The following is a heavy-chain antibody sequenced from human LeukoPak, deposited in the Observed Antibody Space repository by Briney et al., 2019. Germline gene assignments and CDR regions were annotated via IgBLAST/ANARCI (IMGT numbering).Heavy chain of an antibody. CDR2: ISAYNGNT. D-gene: IGHD5-18*01. V-gene: IGHV1-18*01. J-gene: IGHJ6*03. CDR1: GYTFTSYG. Sequence: ASVTVSRKASGYTFTSYGISWVRQPPGQGLEWMGWISAYNGNTNYAQKLQGRVTMTTDTSTSTAYMELRSLRSDDTAVYYCARTTDGDTAMEYYYYYMDVWGKGTTVTVSS. CDR3: ARTTDGDTAMEYYYYYMDV.